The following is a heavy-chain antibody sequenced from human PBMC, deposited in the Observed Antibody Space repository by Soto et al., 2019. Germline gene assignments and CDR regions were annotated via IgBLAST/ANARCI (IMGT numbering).Heavy chain of an antibody. CDR3: ARGDIVVVVAATAYYYGIDV. D-gene: IGHD2-15*01. J-gene: IGHJ6*02. CDR1: GGSFSGYY. V-gene: IGHV4-34*01. Sequence: PSETLSLTCAAYGGSFSGYYWSWIRQPPGKGLEWIGEINHSGSTNYNPSLKSRVTISVDTSKNQSSLKLSSVTAADTAVYYCARGDIVVVVAATAYYYGIDVWGLGTTVTVSS. CDR2: INHSGST.